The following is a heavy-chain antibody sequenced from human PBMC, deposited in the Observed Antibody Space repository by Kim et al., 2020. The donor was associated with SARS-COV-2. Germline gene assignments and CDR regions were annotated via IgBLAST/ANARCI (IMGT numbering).Heavy chain of an antibody. J-gene: IGHJ3*02. CDR2: ISSSSSYI. V-gene: IGHV3-21*01. Sequence: GGSLRLSCAASGFTFSSYSMNWVRQAPGKGLEWVSSISSSSSYIYYADSVKGRFTISRDNAKNSLYLQMNSLRAEDTAVYYCARDHLPFYYGSGSYYKAQGDAFDIWGQGTMVTVSS. D-gene: IGHD3-10*01. CDR1: GFTFSSYS. CDR3: ARDHLPFYYGSGSYYKAQGDAFDI.